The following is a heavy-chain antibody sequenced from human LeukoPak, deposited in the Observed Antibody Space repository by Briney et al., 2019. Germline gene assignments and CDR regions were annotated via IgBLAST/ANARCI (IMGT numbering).Heavy chain of an antibody. Sequence: SETLSLTCIVSGGSISNYYWSWIRQPPGKGLEWIGYIYSSGDTSYNPSLKSRVTISEDTPNNHFSLKLTSVTAADTAVYYCARYAADGRTLEYWGQGTLVTVSS. D-gene: IGHD6-13*01. CDR3: ARYAADGRTLEY. J-gene: IGHJ4*02. CDR1: GGSISNYY. CDR2: IYSSGDT. V-gene: IGHV4-59*01.